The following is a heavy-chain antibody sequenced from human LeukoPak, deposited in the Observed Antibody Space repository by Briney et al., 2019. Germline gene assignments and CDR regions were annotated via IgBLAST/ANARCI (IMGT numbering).Heavy chain of an antibody. Sequence: ETLSLTCTVSGGSISSGGYYWSWIRQHPGKGLEWIGYIYYSGSTNYNPSLKSRVTISVDTSKNQFSLKLSSVTAADTAVYYCARASGSYYVGLDYWGQGTLVTVSS. CDR2: IYYSGST. D-gene: IGHD1-26*01. CDR3: ARASGSYYVGLDY. V-gene: IGHV4-61*08. J-gene: IGHJ4*02. CDR1: GGSISSGGYY.